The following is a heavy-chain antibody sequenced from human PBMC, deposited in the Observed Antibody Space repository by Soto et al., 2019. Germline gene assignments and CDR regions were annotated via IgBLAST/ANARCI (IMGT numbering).Heavy chain of an antibody. J-gene: IGHJ4*02. Sequence: PSLTCTVSGDSIGTGGYYWDWIRQHPGKGPEWIGYIHYSGNTYYNPSLKSRLTISLDTSKNQFSLHLSSVTAADTAVYYCATNHDDISGRTPLLFDSWGQGTLVTVSS. V-gene: IGHV4-31*03. CDR3: ATNHDDISGRTPLLFDS. CDR1: GDSIGTGGYY. D-gene: IGHD3-22*01. CDR2: IHYSGNT.